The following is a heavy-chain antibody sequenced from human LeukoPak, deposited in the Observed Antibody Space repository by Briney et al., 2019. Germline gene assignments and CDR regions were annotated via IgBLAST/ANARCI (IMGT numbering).Heavy chain of an antibody. V-gene: IGHV1-2*02. J-gene: IGHJ6*02. D-gene: IGHD3-10*01. CDR1: GYTFTGYY. CDR3: ARDASNHYYGSGSYYLGSGMDV. Sequence: ASVKVSCKASGYTFTGYYMHWVRQAPEQGLEWMGWINPNSGGTNYAQKFQGRVTMTRDTSISTAYMELSRLRSDDTAVYYCARDASNHYYGSGSYYLGSGMDVWGQGTTVTVSS. CDR2: INPNSGGT.